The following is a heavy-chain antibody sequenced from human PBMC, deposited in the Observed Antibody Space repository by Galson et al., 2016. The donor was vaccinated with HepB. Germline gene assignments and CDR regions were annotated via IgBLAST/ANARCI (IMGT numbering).Heavy chain of an antibody. J-gene: IGHJ6*02. CDR3: ARLSSAGGSGIYLYYSFYGMDD. CDR1: GYSFTSYW. D-gene: IGHD3-10*01. Sequence: QSGAEVTKPGESLRISCKDSGYSFTSYWINWVRQMPGKGLEWMVTIDPSDSHTIYSPSSQGHVTTSVDKSISTSYLQWSSLKASDTAMYYCARLSSAGGSGIYLYYSFYGMDDWGQGTLVTVSS. V-gene: IGHV5-10-1*01. CDR2: IDPSDSHT.